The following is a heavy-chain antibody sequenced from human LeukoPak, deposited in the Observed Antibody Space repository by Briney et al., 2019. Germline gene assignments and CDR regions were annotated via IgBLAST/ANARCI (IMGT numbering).Heavy chain of an antibody. CDR3: ARKAAPAMDV. V-gene: IGHV3-7*01. CDR1: AFTFSSNC. CDR2: IKQDGSER. J-gene: IGHJ6*02. Sequence: GGSLRLSCAASAFTFSSNCMSWFRQPPGKGREWVANIKQDGSERYYVDSVKGGFTISRDNAKSSLYLQMNSLRAEDTAVYYCARKAAPAMDVWGQGTTVTVSS. D-gene: IGHD6-6*01.